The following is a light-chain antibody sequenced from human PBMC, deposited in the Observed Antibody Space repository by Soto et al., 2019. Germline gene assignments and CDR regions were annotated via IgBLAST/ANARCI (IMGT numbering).Light chain of an antibody. CDR1: SSDVGAYNY. Sequence: QSVLTQPPSASGSPGQSVTISCTGTSSDVGAYNYVSWYQQHPGKAPKLMIYEVSKRPSGVPDRFSGSKSGNTASLTVSGLQAEDEADYYCSSHAGSNYDVFGTGTKVNVL. J-gene: IGLJ1*01. V-gene: IGLV2-8*01. CDR2: EVS. CDR3: SSHAGSNYDV.